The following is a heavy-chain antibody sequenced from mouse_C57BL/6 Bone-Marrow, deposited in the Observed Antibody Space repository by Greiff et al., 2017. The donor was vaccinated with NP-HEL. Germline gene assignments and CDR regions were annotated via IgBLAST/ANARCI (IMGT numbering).Heavy chain of an antibody. CDR3: ARGGWLLRLFDY. D-gene: IGHD2-3*01. V-gene: IGHV1-26*01. J-gene: IGHJ2*01. CDR2: INPNNGGT. Sequence: EVQLQQSGPELVKPGASVKISCKASGYTFTDYYMNWVKQSHGKSLEWIGDINPNNGGTSYNQKFKGKATLTVDKSSSTAYMELRSLTSEDSAVYYCARGGWLLRLFDYWGQGTTLTVSS. CDR1: GYTFTDYY.